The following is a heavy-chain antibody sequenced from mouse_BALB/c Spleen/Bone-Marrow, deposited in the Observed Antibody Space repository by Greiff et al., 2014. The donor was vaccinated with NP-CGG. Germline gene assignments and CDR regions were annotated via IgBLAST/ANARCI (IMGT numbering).Heavy chain of an antibody. CDR1: GFSLTTYG. D-gene: IGHD2-2*01. CDR3: ARKGYTVYFDV. V-gene: IGHV2-2*02. CDR2: IWSGGGT. Sequence: QVQLQQSGPGLVKPSQSLSITCTVSGFSLTTYGLHWVRQSPGKGLEWLGVIWSGGGTDYNAAFISRLIITKDNSKSQVFFKMNSLQTNDTAMYYCARKGYTVYFDVWGAGTTVTVSS. J-gene: IGHJ1*01.